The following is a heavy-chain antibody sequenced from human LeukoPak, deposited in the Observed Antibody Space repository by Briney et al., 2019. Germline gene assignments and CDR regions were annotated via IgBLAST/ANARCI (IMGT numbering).Heavy chain of an antibody. D-gene: IGHD3-22*01. CDR2: ITSRDGGT. Sequence: PGGSLRLSCAASGFTFSIYAMSWVRQAPGKGLEWVSSITSRDGGTIYTDPVKGRFTISRDNSKNMLYLQMNSLRAEDTAIYYCAKDRPNYYESNGDYYRRNGDSWGQGTLVTVSS. CDR3: AKDRPNYYESNGDYYRRNGDS. J-gene: IGHJ5*01. CDR1: GFTFSIYA. V-gene: IGHV3-23*01.